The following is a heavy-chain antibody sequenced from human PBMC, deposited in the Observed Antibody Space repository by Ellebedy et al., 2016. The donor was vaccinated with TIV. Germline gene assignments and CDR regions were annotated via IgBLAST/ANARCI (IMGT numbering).Heavy chain of an antibody. D-gene: IGHD2-2*01. J-gene: IGHJ6*02. CDR2: IIPIFGSA. CDR1: GGTFTRSA. V-gene: IGHV1-69*13. Sequence: ASVKVSCKASGGTFTRSANSWVRQAPGQGLEWMGGIIPIFGSAIYEQKFQGKVTITADESTGTAYLELSSLRSEDTAVYYCARGTPYCDSTSCYAGDYYYYGMDVWGQGTTVTVSS. CDR3: ARGTPYCDSTSCYAGDYYYYGMDV.